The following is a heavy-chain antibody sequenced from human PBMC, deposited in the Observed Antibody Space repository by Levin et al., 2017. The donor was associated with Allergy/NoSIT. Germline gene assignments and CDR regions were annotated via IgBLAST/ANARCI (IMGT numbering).Heavy chain of an antibody. CDR2: IYYSGST. CDR1: GGSISSGDYY. CDR3: ARDFRRLLELRYSDAFDI. J-gene: IGHJ3*02. D-gene: IGHD3-9*01. V-gene: IGHV4-30-4*01. Sequence: PSETLSLTCTVSGGSISSGDYYWRWIRQPPGKGLEWIGYIYYSGSTYYNPSLKSRVTISVDTSKNQFSLKLSSVTAADTAVYYCARDFRRLLELRYSDAFDIWGQGTMVTVSS.